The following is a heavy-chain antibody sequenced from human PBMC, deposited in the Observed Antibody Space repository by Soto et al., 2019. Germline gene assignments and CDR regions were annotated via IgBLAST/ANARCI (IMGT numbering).Heavy chain of an antibody. CDR3: ARDHSSSIAARQKRFDP. CDR2: IWYDGSNK. V-gene: IGHV3-33*01. CDR1: GFTFSSYG. Sequence: GGSLRLSCAASGFTFSSYGMHWVRQAPGKGLEWVAVIWYDGSNKYYAGSVKGRFTISRDNSKNTLYLQMNSLRAEDTAVYYCARDHSSSIAARQKRFDPWGQGTLVTVSS. J-gene: IGHJ5*02. D-gene: IGHD6-6*01.